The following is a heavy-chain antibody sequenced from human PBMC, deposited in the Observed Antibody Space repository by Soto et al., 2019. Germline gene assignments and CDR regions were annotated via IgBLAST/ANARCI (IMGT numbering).Heavy chain of an antibody. D-gene: IGHD1-26*01. J-gene: IGHJ4*02. CDR2: LSHDGSNK. V-gene: IGHV3-30*03. CDR1: GFIFSAFG. Sequence: QPGGSLRLSCAASGFIFSAFGIHWVRQAPGKGLEWVAFLSHDGSNKYYADSVRGRFSISRDNSKNTVYLQMNSLRADDTAVYYCARDRDGGTYTYFDNWGQGTRVTVS. CDR3: ARDRDGGTYTYFDN.